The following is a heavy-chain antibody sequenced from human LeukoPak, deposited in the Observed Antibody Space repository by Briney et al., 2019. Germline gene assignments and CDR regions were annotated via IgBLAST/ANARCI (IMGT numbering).Heavy chain of an antibody. V-gene: IGHV1-69*05. CDR1: GGTFSSYA. Sequence: SVKVSCKASGGTFSSYAISWVRQAPGQGLEWMGGIIPIFGTANCAQKFQGRVTITTDESTSTAYMELSSLRSEDTAVYYCARARYYDSSGYYFDYWGQGTLVTVSS. CDR3: ARARYYDSSGYYFDY. D-gene: IGHD3-22*01. J-gene: IGHJ4*02. CDR2: IIPIFGTA.